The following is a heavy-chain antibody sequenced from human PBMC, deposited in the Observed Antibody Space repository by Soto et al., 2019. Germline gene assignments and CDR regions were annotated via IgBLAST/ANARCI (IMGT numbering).Heavy chain of an antibody. D-gene: IGHD3-3*01. Sequence: PGGSLRLSCSASGFMYSSYAMNWFRQAPGKGLDWVAGASGSGATTYYAASVKGRFTVSRDNSKNTLYLQMKNLTPEDSALYYCAKGATFWGGSGPDSWGQGTLVTVSS. CDR2: ASGSGATT. V-gene: IGHV3-23*01. CDR1: GFMYSSYA. J-gene: IGHJ4*02. CDR3: AKGATFWGGSGPDS.